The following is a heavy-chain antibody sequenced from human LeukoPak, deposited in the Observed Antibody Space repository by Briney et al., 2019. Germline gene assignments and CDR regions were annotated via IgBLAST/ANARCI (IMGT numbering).Heavy chain of an antibody. V-gene: IGHV1-46*01. CDR2: INPSGGST. CDR1: GYTFTSYY. J-gene: IGHJ4*02. Sequence: ASVKVSCKASGYTFTSYYMHWVRQAPGQGLEWMGIINPSGGSTSYAQKFQGRVTMTRDTSTSAVYMELRSLRSDDTAVYYCARDDGSGWYYGYWGQGTLVTVSS. D-gene: IGHD6-19*01. CDR3: ARDDGSGWYYGY.